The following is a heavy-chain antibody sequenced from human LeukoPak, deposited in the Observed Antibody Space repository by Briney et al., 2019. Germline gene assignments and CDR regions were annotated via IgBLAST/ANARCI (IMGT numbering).Heavy chain of an antibody. D-gene: IGHD5-12*01. J-gene: IGHJ4*02. CDR3: AREGGYDGTFDY. Sequence: SETLSLTCTVSGGSISSSSYYWGWIRQPPGKGLEWIGSIYYSGSTYYNPSLKSRVTISVDTSKNQFSLKLSSVTVADTAVYYCAREGGYDGTFDYWGQGTLVTVSS. CDR2: IYYSGST. V-gene: IGHV4-39*07. CDR1: GGSISSSSYY.